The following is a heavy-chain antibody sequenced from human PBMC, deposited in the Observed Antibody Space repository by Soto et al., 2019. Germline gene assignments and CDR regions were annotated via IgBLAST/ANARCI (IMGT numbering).Heavy chain of an antibody. J-gene: IGHJ4*02. CDR3: ARGGAVRGVIVGTFGY. Sequence: SETLSLTCTVSGGSISSGGYDWSWIRQHPXKGLEWIGYIYYSGSTYYNPSLKSRVTISVDTSKNQFSLKLSSVTAADTAVYYCARGGAVRGVIVGTFGYWGQGTLVTVSS. CDR1: GGSISSGGYD. CDR2: IYYSGST. D-gene: IGHD3-10*01. V-gene: IGHV4-31*03.